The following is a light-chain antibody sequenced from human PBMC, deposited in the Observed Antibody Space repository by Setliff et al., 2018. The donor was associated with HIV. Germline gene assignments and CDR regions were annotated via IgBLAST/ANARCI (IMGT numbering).Light chain of an antibody. CDR3: SSYTSSGSV. V-gene: IGLV2-14*01. Sequence: QSALTQPASVSGSPGQSITISCTGTSTDIGGYDYVPWYQHHTGKAPKLIIYDVNNRPSGVSDRFSGSKSGNTASLTISGLQADDEALYYCSSYTSSGSVFGGGTKSPS. J-gene: IGLJ2*01. CDR1: STDIGGYDY. CDR2: DVN.